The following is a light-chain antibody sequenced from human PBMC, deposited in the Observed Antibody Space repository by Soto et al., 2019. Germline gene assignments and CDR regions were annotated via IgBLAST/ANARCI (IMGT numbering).Light chain of an antibody. V-gene: IGLV4-60*02. Sequence: QTVVTQSSSASASLGSSVKVTCTLSSGHSSYIIAWHQQQPGKAPRYLMKLEGSGSYNKGSGVPDRFSGSSSGADRYLTISNLQIEDEADYYCETWDSNTRVFGGGTKVTVL. CDR3: ETWDSNTRV. J-gene: IGLJ3*02. CDR2: LEGSGSY. CDR1: SGHSSYI.